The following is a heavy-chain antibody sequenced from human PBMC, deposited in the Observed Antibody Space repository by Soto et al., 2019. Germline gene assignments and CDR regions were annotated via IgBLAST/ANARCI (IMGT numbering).Heavy chain of an antibody. J-gene: IGHJ6*02. D-gene: IGHD2-8*01. CDR2: TYYRSKWYN. CDR1: WPSFSSNTVV. CDR3: ARDLMVIYYYGMDV. V-gene: IGHV6-1*01. Sequence: QTLSVTCTMSWPSFSSNTVVWNWIRQPLARGLEWLGRTYYRSKWYNDYAVSVKSRITINPDTSKNQFSLQLNSVTPEGTAVYYCARDLMVIYYYGMDVWGQGTTVTVSS.